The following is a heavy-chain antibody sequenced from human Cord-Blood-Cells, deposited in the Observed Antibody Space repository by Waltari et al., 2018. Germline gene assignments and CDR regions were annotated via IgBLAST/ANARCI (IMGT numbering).Heavy chain of an antibody. CDR1: GGTFSSYA. Sequence: QVQLVQSGAEVKKPGSSVKVSCKASGGTFSSYAISWVRQAPGQGLEWMGGIIPFLGIANYAHKCQGRVTITAVESTSTAYMELSSLRSEDTAVYYCARDPPATYCGGDCYSDYWGQGTLVTVSS. J-gene: IGHJ4*02. D-gene: IGHD2-21*02. CDR2: IIPFLGIA. V-gene: IGHV1-69*04. CDR3: ARDPPATYCGGDCYSDY.